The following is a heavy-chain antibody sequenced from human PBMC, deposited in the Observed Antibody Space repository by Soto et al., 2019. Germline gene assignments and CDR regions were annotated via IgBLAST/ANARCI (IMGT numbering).Heavy chain of an antibody. V-gene: IGHV3-23*01. J-gene: IGHJ4*02. D-gene: IGHD1-26*01. CDR3: AKVIVEWELLNAFDS. Sequence: EVQLLESGGGLVQPGGSLRLSCAASGFSFSSYAMGWVRQAPGKGLEGVSGIRGRGGTTYYADSVKGRFTISRDNSKNTLYRQMDSLRAEDTAIYYCAKVIVEWELLNAFDSWGQGTLVTVSS. CDR1: GFSFSSYA. CDR2: IRGRGGTT.